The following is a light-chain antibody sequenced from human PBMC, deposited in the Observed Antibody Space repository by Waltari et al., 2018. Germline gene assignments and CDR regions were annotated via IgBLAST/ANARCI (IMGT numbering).Light chain of an antibody. J-gene: IGKJ1*01. CDR3: QHYVRLPAT. CDR1: QSVSRA. Sequence: EIVLTQSPGSPSSTPGERVTLPCRASQSVSRALAWYQQKPGQAPRLLIFGASNRATGIPDRFSGSGSETDFSLTISRLEPEDFAVYYCQHYVRLPATFGRGTKVEIK. V-gene: IGKV3-20*01. CDR2: GAS.